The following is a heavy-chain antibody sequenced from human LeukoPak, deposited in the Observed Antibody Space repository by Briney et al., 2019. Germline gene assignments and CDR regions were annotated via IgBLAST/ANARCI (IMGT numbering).Heavy chain of an antibody. Sequence: GASVKVSCKASGYTFTSYGISWVRQAPGQGLEWMGWISAYNGNTNYAQKLQGRVTITTDESTSTAYMELSSLRSEDTAVYYCARDLDIVGATEGGGLDYWGQGTLVTVSS. CDR3: ARDLDIVGATEGGGLDY. CDR2: ISAYNGNT. D-gene: IGHD1-26*01. J-gene: IGHJ4*02. CDR1: GYTFTSYG. V-gene: IGHV1-18*01.